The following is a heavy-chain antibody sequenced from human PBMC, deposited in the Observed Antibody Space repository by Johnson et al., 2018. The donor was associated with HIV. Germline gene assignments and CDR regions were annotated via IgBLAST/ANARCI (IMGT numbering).Heavy chain of an antibody. V-gene: IGHV3-13*01. J-gene: IGHJ3*02. CDR3: ARRAHDAFDI. CDR1: GFTFSRYD. CDR2: IGTAGDT. Sequence: QPGGSLRLSCAASGFTFSRYDMHWVRQATGKGLEWVSAIGTAGDTYYPGSVKGRFTISRENAKNSLYLQMGSLRAEDMAVYYCARRAHDAFDIWGQGTMVTVSS.